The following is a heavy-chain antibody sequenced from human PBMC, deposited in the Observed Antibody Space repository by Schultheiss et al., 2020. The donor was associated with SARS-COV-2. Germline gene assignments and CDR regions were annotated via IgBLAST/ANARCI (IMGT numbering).Heavy chain of an antibody. J-gene: IGHJ4*02. CDR3: ARLDTALDH. V-gene: IGHV4-30-4*01. D-gene: IGHD5-18*01. CDR2: IYYSGDT. Sequence: SETLSLTCTVSGDSVSSGDFYCSWIRQPPGKGLEWIGYIYYSGDTSYNPSLKSRVTISVDTSKKQFSLRLSSVTAADTAVYFCARLDTALDHWGQGTLVTVSS. CDR1: GDSVSSGDFY.